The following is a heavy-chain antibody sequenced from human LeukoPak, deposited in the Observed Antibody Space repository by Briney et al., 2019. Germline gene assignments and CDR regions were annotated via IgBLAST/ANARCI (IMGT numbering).Heavy chain of an antibody. V-gene: IGHV4-59*12. D-gene: IGHD3-10*01. Sequence: SETLSLTCTVSGGSISSYYWSWIRQPPGKGLEWIGYIYYSGSTNYNPSLKSRVTISVDTSKNQFSLKLSSVTAADTAVYYCASRRMLYYYGSGSYYKVVWFDPWGQGTLVTVSS. J-gene: IGHJ5*02. CDR1: GGSISSYY. CDR2: IYYSGST. CDR3: ASRRMLYYYGSGSYYKVVWFDP.